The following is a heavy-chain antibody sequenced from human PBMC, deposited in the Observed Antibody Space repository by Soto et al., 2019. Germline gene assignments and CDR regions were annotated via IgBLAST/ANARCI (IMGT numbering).Heavy chain of an antibody. J-gene: IGHJ5*02. CDR1: GFSLSNARMG. Sequence: QVTLKESGPVLVKPTETLTLTCTVSGFSLSNARMGVSWIRQPPGKALEWLAHIFSNDEKSYSTSLKSRLTISKDTSKSQVVLTMTNMDPVDTATYYCARIRTAAPGLVKFDPWGQGTLVTVSS. CDR2: IFSNDEK. V-gene: IGHV2-26*01. D-gene: IGHD6-13*01. CDR3: ARIRTAAPGLVKFDP.